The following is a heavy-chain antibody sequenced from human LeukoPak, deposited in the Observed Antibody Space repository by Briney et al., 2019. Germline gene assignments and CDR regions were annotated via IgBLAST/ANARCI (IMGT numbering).Heavy chain of an antibody. CDR3: ARSRDGYNYLDY. V-gene: IGHV3-23*01. CDR1: GFTFSSYA. J-gene: IGHJ4*02. Sequence: GWSLRLSCAASGFTFSSYAMSWVRQAPGKGLEWVSAISGSGGSTYYADSVKGRFTISRDNSKNTLYLQMNSLRAEDTAVYYCARSRDGYNYLDYWGQGTLVTVSS. CDR2: ISGSGGST. D-gene: IGHD5-24*01.